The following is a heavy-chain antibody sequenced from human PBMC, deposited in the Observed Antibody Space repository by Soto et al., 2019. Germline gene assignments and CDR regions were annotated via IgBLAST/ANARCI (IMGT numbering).Heavy chain of an antibody. CDR3: ARLGVATYGMDV. J-gene: IGHJ6*02. D-gene: IGHD5-12*01. Sequence: QVQLQQWGAGLLKPSETLSLTCAVYGGSFSGYYWSWIRQPPGKGLEWIGEINHSGSTNYNPSLTSRVTISVDTSKNQFSLKLSSVTAADTAVYYWARLGVATYGMDVWGQGTTVTVSS. CDR2: INHSGST. CDR1: GGSFSGYY. V-gene: IGHV4-34*01.